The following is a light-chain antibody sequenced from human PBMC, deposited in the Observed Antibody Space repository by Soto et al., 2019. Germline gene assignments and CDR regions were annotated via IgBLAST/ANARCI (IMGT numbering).Light chain of an antibody. Sequence: QSVLTQPASVSGSPGQSITISCTGTGSDVGSYNLVSWYQQLPGKAPEVMIYEVNKRPSGVSDRFSGSKSANTASLTISGLQAEDEADYFCSSYSRTTTWVFGGRTKVTVL. V-gene: IGLV2-23*02. CDR3: SSYSRTTTWV. CDR1: GSDVGSYNL. J-gene: IGLJ3*02. CDR2: EVN.